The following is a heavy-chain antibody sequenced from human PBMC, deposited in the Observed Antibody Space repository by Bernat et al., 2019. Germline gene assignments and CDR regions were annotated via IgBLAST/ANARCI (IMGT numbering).Heavy chain of an antibody. V-gene: IGHV3-30-3*01. D-gene: IGHD7-27*01. CDR2: IASQGGNK. Sequence: QVQLVESGGGVVQPGGSLGLSCAASGFRFSDYAMHWVRQAPGKGLEWVAVIASQGGNKYYADSVKGRFTISRDNSKNTLYLKMNNLRPEDTAVYYCARNWGYIDFWGQGTLVTVSS. CDR3: ARNWGYIDF. CDR1: GFRFSDYA. J-gene: IGHJ4*02.